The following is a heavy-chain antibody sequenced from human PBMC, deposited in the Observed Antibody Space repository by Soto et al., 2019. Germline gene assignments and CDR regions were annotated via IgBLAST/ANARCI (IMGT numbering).Heavy chain of an antibody. CDR1: GYTFTSYG. J-gene: IGHJ4*02. D-gene: IGHD6-19*01. Sequence: ASVKVSCKASGYTFTSYGISWVRQAPGQGLEWMGWISAYNGNTNYAQKLQGRVTMTTDTSTSTAYMELRSLRSDDTAVYYCVIPGAGTPPTYFDYWGQGTLVTVSS. CDR3: VIPGAGTPPTYFDY. CDR2: ISAYNGNT. V-gene: IGHV1-18*01.